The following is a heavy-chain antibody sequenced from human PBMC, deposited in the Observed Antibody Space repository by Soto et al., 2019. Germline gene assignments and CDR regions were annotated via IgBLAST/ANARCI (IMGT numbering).Heavy chain of an antibody. CDR1: VFASSIYW. Sequence: LRLFCAASVFASSIYWMSWVRQAPGKGLEWVANIKQDGSEKYYVDSVKGRFTISRDNAKNSLYLQMNSLTAEDTAVYYCAKSGSGLLGFDYWGQGTLVTSPQ. CDR3: AKSGSGLLGFDY. J-gene: IGHJ4*02. V-gene: IGHV3-7*01. CDR2: IKQDGSEK. D-gene: IGHD5-12*01.